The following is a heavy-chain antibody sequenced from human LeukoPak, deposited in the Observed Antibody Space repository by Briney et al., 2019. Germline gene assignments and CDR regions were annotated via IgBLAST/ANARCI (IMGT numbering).Heavy chain of an antibody. Sequence: SQTLSLTCAISGDSVSSNSAAWNWIRQSPSRGLEWLGRTYYRSKWYNDYAVSVKSRITINPDTSKNQFSLQLNSVTPEDTAVYYCARVQGTYYDYVWGSYRPHYYFDYWGQGTLVTVSS. J-gene: IGHJ4*02. CDR2: TYYRSKWYN. V-gene: IGHV6-1*01. CDR3: ARVQGTYYDYVWGSYRPHYYFDY. CDR1: GDSVSSNSAA. D-gene: IGHD3-16*02.